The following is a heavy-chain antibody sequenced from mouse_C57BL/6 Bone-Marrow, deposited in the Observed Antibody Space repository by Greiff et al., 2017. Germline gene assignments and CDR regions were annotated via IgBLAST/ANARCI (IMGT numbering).Heavy chain of an antibody. CDR3: ARGGYDGTEFDY. CDR1: GYTFTSYW. CDR2: LDPSDSYT. Sequence: QVQLQQPGAELVMPGASVKLSCKASGYTFTSYWMHWVKQRTGQGLEWIGELDPSDSYTNYNQQFKGKSTLTVDKSYSTAYMQLSSLTSEDSAVYYCARGGYDGTEFDYWGQGTTLTVSS. V-gene: IGHV1-69*01. D-gene: IGHD2-14*01. J-gene: IGHJ2*01.